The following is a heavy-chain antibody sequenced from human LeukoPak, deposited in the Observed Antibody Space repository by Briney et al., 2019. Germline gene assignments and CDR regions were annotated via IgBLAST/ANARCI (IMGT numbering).Heavy chain of an antibody. CDR3: AKEQQLVYTFDY. D-gene: IGHD6-13*01. V-gene: IGHV3-30*18. J-gene: IGHJ4*02. CDR2: ISYDGSNE. Sequence: GGSLRLSCAASGFTFSSYGMHWVRQAPGKGLEWVAVISYDGSNEYYADSVKGRFTISRDNSKNTLYLQMNSLRAEDTAVYYCAKEQQLVYTFDYWGQGTLVTVSS. CDR1: GFTFSSYG.